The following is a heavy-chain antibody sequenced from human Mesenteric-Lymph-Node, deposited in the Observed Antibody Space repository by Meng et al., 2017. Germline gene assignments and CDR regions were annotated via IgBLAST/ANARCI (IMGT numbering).Heavy chain of an antibody. Sequence: QVQLQEAGPGLGKPSGTLSLTCGVSGVSISSNIRWTWVRQPPGKGLEWIGDIDDSGSTNYNPSLNSRISISLDKSKNHFSLKVNSVTAADTAVYYCARHGGWHFDYWGQGALVTVSS. V-gene: IGHV4-4*02. CDR2: IDDSGST. J-gene: IGHJ4*02. D-gene: IGHD6-19*01. CDR1: GVSISSNIR. CDR3: ARHGGWHFDY.